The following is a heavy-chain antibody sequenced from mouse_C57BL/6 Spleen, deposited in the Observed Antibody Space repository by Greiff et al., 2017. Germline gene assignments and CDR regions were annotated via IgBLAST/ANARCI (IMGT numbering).Heavy chain of an antibody. V-gene: IGHV5-9-1*02. CDR3: TRDGGYDYDDGYFDY. CDR2: ISSGGDYI. Sequence: EVMLVESGEGLVKPGGSLKLSCAASGFTFSSYAMSWVRQTPEKRLEWVAYISSGGDYIYYADTVKGRFTISRDNARNTLYLQMSSLKSEDTAMYYCTRDGGYDYDDGYFDYWGQGTTHTVSS. D-gene: IGHD2-4*01. J-gene: IGHJ2*01. CDR1: GFTFSSYA.